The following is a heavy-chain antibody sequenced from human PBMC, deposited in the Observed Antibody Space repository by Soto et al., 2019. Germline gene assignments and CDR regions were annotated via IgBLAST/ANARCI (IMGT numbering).Heavy chain of an antibody. Sequence: QVQMVQSGPEVKKPGASVKVSCKTSGYTFTSYGVAWVRQAPGQGLEWMGWISTSKGDTTYAQKFQGRVTMTTDTSTSTAYMELRSLRSDDTAVCYCATRSPAFDFWGQGTLVTVSS. CDR1: GYTFTSYG. CDR2: ISTSKGDT. V-gene: IGHV1-18*01. CDR3: ATRSPAFDF. J-gene: IGHJ4*02.